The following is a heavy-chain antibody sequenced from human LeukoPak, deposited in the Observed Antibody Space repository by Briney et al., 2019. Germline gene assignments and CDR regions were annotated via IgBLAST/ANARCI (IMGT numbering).Heavy chain of an antibody. D-gene: IGHD3-22*01. J-gene: IGHJ4*02. CDR3: ARGVGSNYYDSSGSPFDY. V-gene: IGHV1-18*01. CDR2: ISAYNGNT. Sequence: GASVKVSCKASGYTFTSYGISWARQAPGQGLEWMGWISAYNGNTNYAQKLQGRVTMTTDTSTSTAYMELRSLRSDDTAVYYCARGVGSNYYDSSGSPFDYWGQGTLVTVSS. CDR1: GYTFTSYG.